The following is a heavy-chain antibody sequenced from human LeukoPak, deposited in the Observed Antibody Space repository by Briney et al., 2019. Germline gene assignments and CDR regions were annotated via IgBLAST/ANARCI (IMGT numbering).Heavy chain of an antibody. CDR2: IWFDGSNK. CDR3: ARDRAAADLDY. Sequence: GGSLRLSCTPSGFTFSNCGKHWVRQAPGKGLEWVAVIWFDGSNKYYADSVKGRFTISRDNSKNTLYLQMNSLRAEDTAVYYCARDRAAADLDYWGQGTLVTVSS. V-gene: IGHV3-33*01. J-gene: IGHJ4*02. CDR1: GFTFSNCG. D-gene: IGHD6-13*01.